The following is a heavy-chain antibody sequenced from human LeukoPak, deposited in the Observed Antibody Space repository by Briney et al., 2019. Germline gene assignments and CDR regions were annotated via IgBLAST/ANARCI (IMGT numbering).Heavy chain of an antibody. CDR3: ARGRVAAAGTPGY. J-gene: IGHJ4*02. CDR1: GGSFSGYY. Sequence: SETLSLTCAVYGGSFSGYYWSWIRQPPGKGLEWIGEINHSGSTNYNPSLKSRVTISVDTSKNQCSLKLSSVTAADTAVYYCARGRVAAAGTPGYWGQGNLVTVSS. D-gene: IGHD6-13*01. V-gene: IGHV4-34*01. CDR2: INHSGST.